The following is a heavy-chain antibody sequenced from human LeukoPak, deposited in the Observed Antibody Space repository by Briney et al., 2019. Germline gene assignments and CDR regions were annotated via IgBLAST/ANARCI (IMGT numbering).Heavy chain of an antibody. V-gene: IGHV3-23*01. J-gene: IGHJ4*02. CDR3: AKYSDSTGAHYFDY. D-gene: IGHD2/OR15-2a*01. Sequence: GGSLRLSCAASGFTFSTYALSWVRQAPGKGLEWVSTISGSGANTYYADSVKGRFTISRDNSKNTLSLQMNSLRVEDTALYYCAKYSDSTGAHYFDYWGQGTLVTVSS. CDR1: GFTFSTYA. CDR2: ISGSGANT.